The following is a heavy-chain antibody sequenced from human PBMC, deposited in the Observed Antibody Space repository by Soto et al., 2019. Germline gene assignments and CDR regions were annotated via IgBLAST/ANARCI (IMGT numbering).Heavy chain of an antibody. CDR3: ARDQYSGYDLVDYYYMDV. CDR2: INPSGGST. Sequence: EASVKVSCKASGYTFTSYYVHWVRQDSGQGLEWMGIINPSGGSTSYAQKFQGRVTMTRDTSTSTVYMELSSLRSEDTAVYYCARDQYSGYDLVDYYYMDVWGKGTTVTVSS. V-gene: IGHV1-46*03. J-gene: IGHJ6*03. CDR1: GYTFTSYY. D-gene: IGHD5-12*01.